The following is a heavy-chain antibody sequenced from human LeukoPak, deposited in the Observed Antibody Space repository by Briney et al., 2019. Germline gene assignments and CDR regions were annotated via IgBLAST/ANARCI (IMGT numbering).Heavy chain of an antibody. Sequence: PGGSLRLSCTVSGFTVSSNSMSWVRQAPGKGLEWVSFIYSGTIHYSDSVKGRFTTSRDNAKNSLYLQMNSLKAEDTAVYYCATRIAVAGTMTYYFDYWGQGTLVTVSS. J-gene: IGHJ4*02. CDR3: ATRIAVAGTMTYYFDY. CDR1: GFTVSSNS. D-gene: IGHD6-19*01. CDR2: IYSGTI. V-gene: IGHV3-53*01.